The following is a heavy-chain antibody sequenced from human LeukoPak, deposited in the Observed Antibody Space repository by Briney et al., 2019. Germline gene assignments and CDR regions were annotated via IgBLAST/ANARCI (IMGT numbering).Heavy chain of an antibody. J-gene: IGHJ3*02. CDR2: IYSGGCT. CDR1: GFTVSSNY. Sequence: PGGSLRLSCAASGFTVSSNYMSWVRQAPGKGLEWVSIIYSGGCTYYADSVKGRFTISRDNSKNTLYLQMNSLRAEDTAVYYCARHSSSWYFAFDIWGQGTMVTVSS. D-gene: IGHD6-13*01. V-gene: IGHV3-66*04. CDR3: ARHSSSWYFAFDI.